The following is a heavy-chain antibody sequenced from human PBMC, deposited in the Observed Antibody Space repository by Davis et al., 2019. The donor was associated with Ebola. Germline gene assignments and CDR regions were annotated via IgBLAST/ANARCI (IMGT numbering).Heavy chain of an antibody. V-gene: IGHV3-23*01. D-gene: IGHD3-10*01. J-gene: IGHJ4*02. Sequence: GESLKISCAASGFTFSSYAMSWVRQAPGKGLEWVSAISGSGGSTYYADSVKGRFTISRDNSKNTLYLQMNSLRAEDTAVYYCTRFRELSYFDYWVQGTLVTVSS. CDR1: GFTFSSYA. CDR3: TRFRELSYFDY. CDR2: ISGSGGST.